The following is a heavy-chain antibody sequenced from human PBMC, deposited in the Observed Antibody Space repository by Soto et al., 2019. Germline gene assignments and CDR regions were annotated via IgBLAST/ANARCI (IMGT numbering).Heavy chain of an antibody. D-gene: IGHD2-15*01. J-gene: IGHJ5*01. Sequence: QITLKESGPTLVKPTQTLTLTCTFSVFSLTTAGVGVGWIRQPPGKALEWLGMIYWDEDKRYRPSLKSRLTITKATSKTPVVLKLTNMDPLDTATYYCGHSGGYRIIASWGQGTLVTVSS. V-gene: IGHV2-5*02. CDR2: IYWDEDK. CDR3: GHSGGYRIIAS. CDR1: VFSLTTAGVG.